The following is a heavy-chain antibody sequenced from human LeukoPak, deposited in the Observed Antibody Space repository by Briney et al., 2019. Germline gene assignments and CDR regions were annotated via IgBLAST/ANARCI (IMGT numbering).Heavy chain of an antibody. CDR1: GGTFSSYA. J-gene: IGHJ4*02. CDR2: IIPIFGTA. D-gene: IGHD2-2*01. V-gene: IGHV1-69*13. Sequence: SVKVSCKASGGTFSSYAISWVRQAPGQGLEWMGGIIPIFGTANYAQKFQGRVTITADESTSTAYMELSSLRSEDTAVYYCARGYCGSTSCYSLDYWGQGTLVTVSS. CDR3: ARGYCGSTSCYSLDY.